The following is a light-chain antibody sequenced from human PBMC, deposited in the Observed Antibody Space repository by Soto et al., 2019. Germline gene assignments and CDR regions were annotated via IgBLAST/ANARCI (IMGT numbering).Light chain of an antibody. V-gene: IGLV2-8*01. CDR2: EVN. J-gene: IGLJ1*01. CDR1: SSDVGGYKY. CDR3: SSYAGINNLGV. Sequence: QSVLTQPPSASGSPGQSVTISCTGTSSDVGGYKYVSWYQQNPGKAPKLMIFEVNKRPSGVPDRFSGSKSGNTASLTVSGLQAEDEADYYCSSYAGINNLGVFGTGTKVTVL.